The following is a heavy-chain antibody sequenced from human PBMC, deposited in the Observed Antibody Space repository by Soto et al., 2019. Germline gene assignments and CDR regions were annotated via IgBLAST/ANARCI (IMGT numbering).Heavy chain of an antibody. D-gene: IGHD4-4*01. CDR2: IDPSDSYS. Sequence: GESLKISCQGSGDSFTNYFITWVRQVPGKGLEWIGRIDPSDSYSTYSPSFEGHVTISADKSISTAYLQWNSLKASDTAMYYCERLTTAAPDYYGMDVWGQGTRVTVSS. CDR3: ERLTTAAPDYYGMDV. V-gene: IGHV5-10-1*01. J-gene: IGHJ6*02. CDR1: GDSFTNYF.